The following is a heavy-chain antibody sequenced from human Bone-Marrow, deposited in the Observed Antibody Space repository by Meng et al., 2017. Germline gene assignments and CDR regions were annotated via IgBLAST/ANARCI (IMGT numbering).Heavy chain of an antibody. V-gene: IGHV3-9*03. CDR3: AKVRGSGYDGAFDI. Sequence: GGSLRLSCAASGFTFDDYAMHRVRQAPGKGLEWVSGISWNSGSIGYADSVKGRFTISRDNAKNSLYLQMNSLRAEDMALYYCAKVRGSGYDGAFDIWGQGTMVTVSS. CDR1: GFTFDDYA. CDR2: ISWNSGSI. J-gene: IGHJ3*02. D-gene: IGHD5-12*01.